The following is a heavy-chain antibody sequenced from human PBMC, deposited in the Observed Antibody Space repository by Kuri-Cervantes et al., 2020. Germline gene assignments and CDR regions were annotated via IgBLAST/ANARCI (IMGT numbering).Heavy chain of an antibody. CDR1: GFNFNDYA. CDR2: ISSSSSYI. J-gene: IGHJ4*02. D-gene: IGHD3-10*01. Sequence: GESLKISCAASGFNFNDYAMHWVRQAPGKGLERVSSISSSSSYIYYADSVKGRFTISRGNAKNSLYLQMNSLRAEDTAVYYCAKGMGFYYGSGSYMDYWGQGTLVTVSS. V-gene: IGHV3-21*01. CDR3: AKGMGFYYGSGSYMDY.